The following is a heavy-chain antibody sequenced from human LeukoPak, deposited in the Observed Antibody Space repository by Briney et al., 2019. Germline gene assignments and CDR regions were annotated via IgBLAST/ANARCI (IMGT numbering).Heavy chain of an antibody. CDR1: GGSISSYY. CDR2: IYYSGST. Sequence: SETLSLTCTDSGGSISSYYWSWIRQHPGKGLEWIGYIYYSGSTYYNPSLKSRVTISVDTSKNQFSLKLSSVTAADTAVYYCARTRVQHSSGWSGTYYYYGMDVWGQGTTVTVSS. D-gene: IGHD6-19*01. V-gene: IGHV4-59*06. J-gene: IGHJ6*02. CDR3: ARTRVQHSSGWSGTYYYYGMDV.